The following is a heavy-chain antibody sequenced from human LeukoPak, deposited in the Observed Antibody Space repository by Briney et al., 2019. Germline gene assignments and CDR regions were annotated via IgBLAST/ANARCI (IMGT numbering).Heavy chain of an antibody. D-gene: IGHD6-13*01. CDR3: ARGGIAAAVYYYGMDV. CDR2: ISSSSSYI. CDR1: GFTFSSYS. Sequence: GGALRLSCAASGFTFSSYSMNWGRQAPGKGLEWVSSISSSSSYIYYADSVKGRFTISRDNAKTSLYLQMNSLRAEDMAVYYCARGGIAAAVYYYGMDVWGQGTTVTVSS. J-gene: IGHJ6*02. V-gene: IGHV3-21*01.